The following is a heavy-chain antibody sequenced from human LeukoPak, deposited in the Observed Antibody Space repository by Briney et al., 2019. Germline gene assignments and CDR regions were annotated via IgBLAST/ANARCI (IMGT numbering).Heavy chain of an antibody. CDR3: ARAHTYYYDSSGYHNWFDP. CDR2: ISAYNGNT. CDR1: GYTFISYG. Sequence: ASVKVSCKASGYTFISYGISWVRQAPGQGLEWMGWISAYNGNTNYAQKLQGRVTMTTDTSTSTAYMELRSLRSDDTAVYYCARAHTYYYDSSGYHNWFDPWGQGTLVTVSS. V-gene: IGHV1-18*01. D-gene: IGHD3-22*01. J-gene: IGHJ5*02.